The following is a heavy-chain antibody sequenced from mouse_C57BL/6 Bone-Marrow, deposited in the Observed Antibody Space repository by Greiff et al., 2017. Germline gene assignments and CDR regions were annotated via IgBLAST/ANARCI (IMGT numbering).Heavy chain of an antibody. V-gene: IGHV1-82*01. CDR2: IYPGDGDT. CDR3: ARSGDGYYSWFAY. Sequence: QVQLKESGPELVKPGASVKISCKASGYAFSSSWMNWVKQRPGKGLEWIGRIYPGDGDTNYNGKFKGKATLTADKSSSTAYMQLSSLTSEDSAVYFCARSGDGYYSWFAYWGQGTLVTVSA. D-gene: IGHD2-3*01. CDR1: GYAFSSSW. J-gene: IGHJ3*01.